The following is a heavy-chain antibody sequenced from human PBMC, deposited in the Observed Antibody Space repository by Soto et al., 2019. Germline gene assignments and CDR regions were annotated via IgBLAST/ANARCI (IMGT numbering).Heavy chain of an antibody. J-gene: IGHJ3*02. CDR2: IYWDDEK. D-gene: IGHD1-26*01. V-gene: IGHV2-5*02. CDR3: AHRLTWDAFDI. CDR1: GFSLSDNGVG. Sequence: QITLKESGPPLVKRTQTLTLTCTFSGFSLSDNGVGVGWIRQPPGKALEWLALIYWDDEKLYSPSLKTRLTITKATSKNQVLLTMTNMDPVDTATYYCAHRLTWDAFDIWGQGTMVTVSS.